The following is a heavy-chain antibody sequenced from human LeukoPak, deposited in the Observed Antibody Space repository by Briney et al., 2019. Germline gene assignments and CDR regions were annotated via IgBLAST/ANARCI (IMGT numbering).Heavy chain of an antibody. J-gene: IGHJ5*02. Sequence: PSETLSLTCTVSGGSISSGGYYWSWIRQPPGKGLEWIGYIYHSGSTYYNPSLKSRVTISVDRSKNQFSLKLSSVTAADTAVYYCARVGNANWFDPWGQGTLVTVSS. CDR2: IYHSGST. V-gene: IGHV4-30-2*01. CDR3: ARVGNANWFDP. CDR1: GGSISSGGYY. D-gene: IGHD4-23*01.